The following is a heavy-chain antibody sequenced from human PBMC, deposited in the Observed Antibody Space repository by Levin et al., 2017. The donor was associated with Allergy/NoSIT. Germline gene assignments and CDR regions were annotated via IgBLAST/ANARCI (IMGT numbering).Heavy chain of an antibody. J-gene: IGHJ4*02. D-gene: IGHD6-19*01. Sequence: GGSLRLSCAASGFTFSSYAMHWVRQAPGKGLEWVAVISYDGSNKYYADSVKGRFTISRDNSKNTLYLQMNSLRAEDTAVYYCARRSIDQEQWLELGSFDYWGQGTLVTVSS. V-gene: IGHV3-30-3*01. CDR1: GFTFSSYA. CDR2: ISYDGSNK. CDR3: ARRSIDQEQWLELGSFDY.